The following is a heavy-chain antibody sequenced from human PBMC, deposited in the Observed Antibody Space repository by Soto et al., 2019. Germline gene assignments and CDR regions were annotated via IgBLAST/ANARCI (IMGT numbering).Heavy chain of an antibody. D-gene: IGHD3-10*01. Sequence: SETLSLTCTVSGGSISSSSYYWGWIRQPPGKGLEWIGSIYYSGSTYYNPSLKSRVTISVDTSKNQFSLKLSSVTAADTAVYYCARRSYYGSGSTGAFDIWGQGTMVTVSS. CDR2: IYYSGST. CDR1: GGSISSSSYY. CDR3: ARRSYYGSGSTGAFDI. J-gene: IGHJ3*02. V-gene: IGHV4-39*01.